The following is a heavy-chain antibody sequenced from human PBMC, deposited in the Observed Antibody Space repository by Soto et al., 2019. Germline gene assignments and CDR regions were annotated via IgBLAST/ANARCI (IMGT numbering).Heavy chain of an antibody. V-gene: IGHV5-51*01. CDR3: ARYRWASNWNDVMGWFDP. CDR2: IYPGDSDT. J-gene: IGHJ5*02. CDR1: GYSFTSYW. D-gene: IGHD1-20*01. Sequence: GESLKISCKGSGYSFTSYWIGWVRQMPGKGLEWMGIIYPGDSDTRYSPSFQGQVTISADKSISTAYLQWSSLKASDTAMYYCARYRWASNWNDVMGWFDPWGQGTLVTVSS.